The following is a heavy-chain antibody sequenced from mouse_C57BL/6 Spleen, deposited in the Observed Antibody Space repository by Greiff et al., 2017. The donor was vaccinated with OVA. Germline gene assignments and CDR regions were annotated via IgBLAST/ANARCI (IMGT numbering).Heavy chain of an antibody. J-gene: IGHJ4*01. CDR1: GFTFSSYA. CDR3: ARDRGTTVVAGDYAMDY. Sequence: EVQGVESGGGLVKPGGSLKLSCAASGFTFSSYAMSWVRQTPEKRLEWVATISDGGSYTYYPDNVKGRFTISRDNAKNNLYLQMSHLKSEDTAMYYCARDRGTTVVAGDYAMDYWGQGTSVTVSS. CDR2: ISDGGSYT. D-gene: IGHD1-1*01. V-gene: IGHV5-4*01.